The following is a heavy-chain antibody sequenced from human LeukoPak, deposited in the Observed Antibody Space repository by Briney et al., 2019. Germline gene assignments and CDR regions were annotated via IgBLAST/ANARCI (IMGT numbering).Heavy chain of an antibody. CDR1: GGSINSGSYY. Sequence: SETLSLSCTVSGGSINSGSYYWGLIRQPPGKGLEWIGTISSTGDTYYGPSLKSRVTISRDTAKNQFSLRLSSVTAADTAVFYCVRDRGNRVTDYWGQGTLVTVSS. D-gene: IGHD1-14*01. CDR2: ISSTGDT. J-gene: IGHJ4*02. V-gene: IGHV4-39*07. CDR3: VRDRGNRVTDY.